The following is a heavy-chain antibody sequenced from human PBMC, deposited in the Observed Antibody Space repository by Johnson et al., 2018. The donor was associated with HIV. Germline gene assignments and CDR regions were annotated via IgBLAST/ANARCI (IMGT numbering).Heavy chain of an antibody. CDR2: IKQEGSEK. D-gene: IGHD2-8*01. CDR3: AKGTNGQSWAFDI. CDR1: GFTFSSYW. J-gene: IGHJ3*02. V-gene: IGHV3-7*02. Sequence: VQLVESGGGLVQPGGSLRLSCAASGFTFSSYWMSWVRQAPGKGLEWVANIKQEGSEKNYVDYVKGRFHISRDNAKNSVYLQMNGLRAEDTAVYYCAKGTNGQSWAFDIWGQGTVVTVSS.